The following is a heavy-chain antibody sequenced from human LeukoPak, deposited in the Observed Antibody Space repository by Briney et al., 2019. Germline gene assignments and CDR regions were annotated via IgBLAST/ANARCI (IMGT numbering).Heavy chain of an antibody. Sequence: ASVKVSCKASGYTFTSYYMHWVRQAPGQGLEWMGIINPSGGSTSYAQKFQGRVTMTEDTSTYTAYMELSSLRSEDTAVYYCAKDRGHRDDYYDSSGYYHLPDYWGQGTLVTVSS. CDR3: AKDRGHRDDYYDSSGYYHLPDY. CDR1: GYTFTSYY. J-gene: IGHJ4*02. D-gene: IGHD3-22*01. V-gene: IGHV1-46*01. CDR2: INPSGGST.